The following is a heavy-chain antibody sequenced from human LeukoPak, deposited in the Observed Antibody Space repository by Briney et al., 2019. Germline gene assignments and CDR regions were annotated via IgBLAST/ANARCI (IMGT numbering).Heavy chain of an antibody. Sequence: ISGSGGSTYYADSVKGRFTISRDNSKNTLYLQMNSLRAEDTAVYYCAKMSGRAAAGTKAYWGQGTPVTVSS. CDR3: AKMSGRAAAGTKAY. CDR2: ISGSGGST. V-gene: IGHV3-23*01. J-gene: IGHJ4*02. D-gene: IGHD6-13*01.